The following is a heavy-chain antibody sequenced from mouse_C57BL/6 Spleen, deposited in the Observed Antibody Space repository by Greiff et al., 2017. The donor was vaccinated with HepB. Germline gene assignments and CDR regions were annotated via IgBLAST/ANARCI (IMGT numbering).Heavy chain of an antibody. CDR3: ARGEYYGSSPGFDY. J-gene: IGHJ2*01. CDR2: ISYDGSN. Sequence: ESGPGLVKPSQSLSLTCSVTGYSITSGYYWNCIRQFPGNKLEWMGYISYDGSNNYNPSLKNRITITRDTSKNQFFLKLNSVTNEATATYYCARGEYYGSSPGFDYWGQGTTRTVSS. V-gene: IGHV3-6*01. CDR1: GYSITSGYY. D-gene: IGHD1-1*01.